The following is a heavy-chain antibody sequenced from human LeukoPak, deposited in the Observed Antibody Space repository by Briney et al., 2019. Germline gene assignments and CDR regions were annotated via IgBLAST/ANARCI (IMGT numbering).Heavy chain of an antibody. Sequence: GGSLRLSCEGSGFTFSNYWMGWVRQAPGKGLQWVANMKTDGSEKYYVDSVKGRFTISRDNAKNSLYLQMNSLRTEDTAVYYCARARIAAAGTLVDYWGQGTLVTVSS. V-gene: IGHV3-7*04. CDR2: MKTDGSEK. J-gene: IGHJ4*02. CDR3: ARARIAAAGTLVDY. D-gene: IGHD6-13*01. CDR1: GFTFSNYW.